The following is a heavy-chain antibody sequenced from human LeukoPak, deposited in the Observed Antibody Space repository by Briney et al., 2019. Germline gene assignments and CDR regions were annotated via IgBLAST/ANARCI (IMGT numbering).Heavy chain of an antibody. CDR3: ASSLWSGSFDY. CDR2: IWYDGSNK. D-gene: IGHD3-10*01. J-gene: IGHJ4*02. Sequence: AGGSLRLSCAASGFTFTFSAYAIHWVRLAPGKGLEWVAVIWYDGSNKYYADSVKGRFTISRDNSKNTLYQQMNSLRAEDTAVYYCASSLWSGSFDYWGQGTLVTVSS. CDR1: GFTFTFSAYA. V-gene: IGHV3-33*01.